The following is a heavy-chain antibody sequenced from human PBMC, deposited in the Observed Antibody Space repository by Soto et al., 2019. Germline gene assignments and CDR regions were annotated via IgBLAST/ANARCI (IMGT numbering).Heavy chain of an antibody. CDR2: IGIAGDT. D-gene: IGHD3-9*01. J-gene: IGHJ3*02. CDR1: GFTFSSYD. CDR3: ARAKRYFDLVSPFDAFDI. V-gene: IGHV3-13*01. Sequence: GGSLRLSCAASGFTFSSYDMHWVRQATGKGLEWVSAIGIAGDTYYPGSVKGRLNISKGNVKNSLYLQMNSLRAEDTAVYYCARAKRYFDLVSPFDAFDIWGQGTMVTVSS.